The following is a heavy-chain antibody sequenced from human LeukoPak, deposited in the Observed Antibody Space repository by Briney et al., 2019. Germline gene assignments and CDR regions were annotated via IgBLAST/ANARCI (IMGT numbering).Heavy chain of an antibody. CDR3: ARAGYDAAFDY. J-gene: IGHJ4*02. CDR2: INHSGST. V-gene: IGHV4-34*01. D-gene: IGHD3-3*01. Sequence: SETLSLTCAVYGGSFSGYYWSWIRQPPGKGLEWIGEINHSGSTNYNPSLKSRVTISVDTSKNQFSLKLSSVTAADTAVYYCARAGYDAAFDYWGQGTLVTVSS. CDR1: GGSFSGYY.